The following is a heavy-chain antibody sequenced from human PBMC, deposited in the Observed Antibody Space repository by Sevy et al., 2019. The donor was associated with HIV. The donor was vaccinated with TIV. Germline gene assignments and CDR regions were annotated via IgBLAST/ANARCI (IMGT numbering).Heavy chain of an antibody. CDR2: MHPNSGST. D-gene: IGHD6-19*01. V-gene: IGHV1-8*01. CDR3: ARVVFASSGWYY. J-gene: IGHJ4*02. Sequence: ASVKVSCKASGYTFTSYDINWVRQATGQGLEWMGWMHPNSGSTGYAQKFQGRVTMTRNTSINTAYMELSSLRSEDTAVYYCARVVFASSGWYYWGQGTLVTVSS. CDR1: GYTFTSYD.